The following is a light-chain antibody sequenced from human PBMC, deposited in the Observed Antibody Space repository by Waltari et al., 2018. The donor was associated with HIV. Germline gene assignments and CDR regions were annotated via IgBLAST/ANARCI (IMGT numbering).Light chain of an antibody. V-gene: IGKV1-39*01. Sequence: DIQMTQSPSSLSASIGDRVTITCRASQNINTYLNWYQQKPGKAPRALISTATTLQSGVPSRFSGSGSGTDFTLTITDVQTEDFATYFCQQSYTSPAFGPGATVDLK. CDR3: QQSYTSPA. CDR1: QNINTY. J-gene: IGKJ3*01. CDR2: TAT.